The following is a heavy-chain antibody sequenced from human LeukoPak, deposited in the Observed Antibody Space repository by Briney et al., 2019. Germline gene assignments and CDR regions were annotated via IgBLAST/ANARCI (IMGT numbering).Heavy chain of an antibody. CDR2: IIPIFGTA. Sequence: SVKVSCKASGGTFSSYAISWVRQAPGQGLEWMGGIIPIFGTANYAQKFQGRVTITTDESTSTAYMELSSLRSEDTAVYYCARDAAPSNYYDSSSLGWFDPWGQGTLVTVSS. CDR1: GGTFSSYA. J-gene: IGHJ5*02. CDR3: ARDAAPSNYYDSSSLGWFDP. V-gene: IGHV1-69*05. D-gene: IGHD3-22*01.